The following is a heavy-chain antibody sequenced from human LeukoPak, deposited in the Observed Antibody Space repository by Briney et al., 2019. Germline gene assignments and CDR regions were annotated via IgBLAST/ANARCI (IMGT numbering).Heavy chain of an antibody. CDR3: AKAPVTTCSGAYCYPFDY. Sequence: GGSLRLSCAASGFTSSSYAMSWVRQGPGKGLEWVSAISDSGNTYHADSVKGRFTISRDSSKNTLYLQMNSLRAEDAAVYYCAKAPVTTCSGAYCYPFDYWGQGTLVTVSS. CDR1: GFTSSSYA. D-gene: IGHD2-15*01. CDR2: ISDSGNT. V-gene: IGHV3-23*01. J-gene: IGHJ4*02.